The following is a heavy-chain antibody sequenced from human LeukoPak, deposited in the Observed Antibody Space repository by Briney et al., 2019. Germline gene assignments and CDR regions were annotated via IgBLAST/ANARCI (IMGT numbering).Heavy chain of an antibody. V-gene: IGHV3-30*18. Sequence: GGALRLSCAASGFTFSSYGMHGVRQAPGKGLEWVAVISYDGSNKYYADSVKGRFTISRDNSKNTLYLQMNSLRAEDTAVYYCAKGRGAVAAPDYWGQGTLVTVSS. CDR2: ISYDGSNK. CDR3: AKGRGAVAAPDY. J-gene: IGHJ4*02. CDR1: GFTFSSYG. D-gene: IGHD6-19*01.